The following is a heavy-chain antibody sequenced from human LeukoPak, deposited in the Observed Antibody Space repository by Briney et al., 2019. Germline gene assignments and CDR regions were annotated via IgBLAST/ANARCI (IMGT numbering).Heavy chain of an antibody. V-gene: IGHV1-2*02. Sequence: ASVKVSCKASGYTFTGYYMHWVRQAPGQGLEWMRWINPNSGGTNYAQKFQGRVTMTRDTSISTAYMELSRLRSDDTAVYYCARGGGIYCSSTSCYEEDFFDYWGQGTLVTVSS. CDR1: GYTFTGYY. CDR3: ARGGGIYCSSTSCYEEDFFDY. CDR2: INPNSGGT. J-gene: IGHJ4*02. D-gene: IGHD2-2*01.